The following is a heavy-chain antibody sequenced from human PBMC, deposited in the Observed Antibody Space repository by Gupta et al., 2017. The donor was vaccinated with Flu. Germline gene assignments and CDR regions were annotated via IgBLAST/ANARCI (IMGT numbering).Heavy chain of an antibody. Sequence: EVLLVESGGGLVQPGGSLRLSCTASGSAFNSYEMSWVRQAPGRGLEWVAFISSSAVTYYTDPVRGRFTISRDNANNLLYLQMSSLRGEDTAVYYCARGHWNNWGQGTLVTVSS. CDR1: GSAFNSYE. D-gene: IGHD1-1*01. CDR2: ISSSAVT. CDR3: ARGHWNN. V-gene: IGHV3-48*03. J-gene: IGHJ4*02.